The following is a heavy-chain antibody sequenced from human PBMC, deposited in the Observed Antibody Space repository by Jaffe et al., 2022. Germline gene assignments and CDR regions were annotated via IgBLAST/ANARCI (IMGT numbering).Heavy chain of an antibody. Sequence: QVQLVQSGSELKKPGASVKVSCKASGYTFTSYAMNWVRQAPGQGLEWMGWINTNTGNPTYAQGFTGRFVFSLDTSVSTAYLQISSLKAEDTAVYYCARAYSPGKYYYDSSGYSFPFDYWGQGTLVTVSS. CDR2: INTNTGNP. CDR1: GYTFTSYA. CDR3: ARAYSPGKYYYDSSGYSFPFDY. J-gene: IGHJ4*02. V-gene: IGHV7-4-1*02. D-gene: IGHD3-22*01.